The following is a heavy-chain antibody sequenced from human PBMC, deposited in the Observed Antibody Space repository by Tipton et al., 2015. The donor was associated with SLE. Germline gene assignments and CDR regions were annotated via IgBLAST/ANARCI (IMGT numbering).Heavy chain of an antibody. V-gene: IGHV4-59*05. CDR3: ASDQTPITMIVVGFDY. CDR1: GGSISSYY. Sequence: TLSLTCTVSGGSISSYYWSWIRQSPGKGLEWIGSIYYSGSTYYNPSLKSRVTISVDTSKNQFSLKLSSVTAADTAVYYCASDQTPITMIVVGFDYWGQGTLVTVSS. D-gene: IGHD3-22*01. J-gene: IGHJ4*02. CDR2: IYYSGST.